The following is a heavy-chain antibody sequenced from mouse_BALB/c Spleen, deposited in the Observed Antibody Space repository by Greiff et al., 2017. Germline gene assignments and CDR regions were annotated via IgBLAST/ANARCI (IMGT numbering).Heavy chain of an antibody. J-gene: IGHJ4*01. CDR3: ARSPQIYYDSYAMDY. Sequence: VQLKQSGPSLVKPSQTLSLTCSVTGDSITSGYWNWIRKFPGNKLEYMGYISYSGSTYYNPSLKSRISITRDTSKNQYYLQLNSVTTEDTATYYCARSPQIYYDSYAMDYWGQGTSVTVSS. CDR2: ISYSGST. CDR1: GDSITSGY. D-gene: IGHD2-4*01. V-gene: IGHV3-8*02.